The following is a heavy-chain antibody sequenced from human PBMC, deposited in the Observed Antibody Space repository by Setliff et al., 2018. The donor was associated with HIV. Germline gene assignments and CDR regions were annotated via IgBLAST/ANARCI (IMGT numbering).Heavy chain of an antibody. J-gene: IGHJ4*02. CDR2: IVVDSGDT. V-gene: IGHV1-58*02. D-gene: IGHD3-10*01. CDR3: ATMVRGVAPFDD. CDR1: GFTFSSSA. Sequence: SVKVSCKASGFTFSSSAIHWVRQARGQRLEWIGWIVVDSGDTNYAQKFQNRVALTRDVSTRTAYMELSSLRSEDTAVYYCATMVRGVAPFDDWGQGTLVTVSS.